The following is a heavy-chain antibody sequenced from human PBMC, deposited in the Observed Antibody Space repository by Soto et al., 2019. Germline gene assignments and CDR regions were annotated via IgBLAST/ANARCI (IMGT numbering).Heavy chain of an antibody. J-gene: IGHJ5*02. CDR1: GGSISSGDYY. D-gene: IGHD6-13*01. V-gene: IGHV4-30-4*01. Sequence: QVQLQESGPGLVKPSQTLSLTCTVSGGSISSGDYYWSWIRQPPGKGLEWIGYIYYSGSTYYNPSLKSRVTRSVDTSKNQVSLQLSSVTAADTAVYYCARERPAGARLDPWGQGTLVTVSS. CDR3: ARERPAGARLDP. CDR2: IYYSGST.